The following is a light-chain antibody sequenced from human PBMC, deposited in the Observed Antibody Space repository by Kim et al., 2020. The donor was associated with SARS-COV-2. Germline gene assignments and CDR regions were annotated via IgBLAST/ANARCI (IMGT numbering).Light chain of an antibody. CDR2: DAS. Sequence: LSPGERATRSCRASQSVSSYLAWYQQKPGQAPRLLIYDASNRATGIPARFSGSGSGTDFTLTISSLEPEDFALYYCQQRSNWPITFGQGTRLEIK. V-gene: IGKV3-11*01. CDR3: QQRSNWPIT. J-gene: IGKJ5*01. CDR1: QSVSSY.